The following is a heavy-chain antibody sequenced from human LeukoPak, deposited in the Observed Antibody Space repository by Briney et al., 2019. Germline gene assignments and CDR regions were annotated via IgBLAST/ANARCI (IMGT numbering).Heavy chain of an antibody. CDR3: VRQYSGYESLYFDS. CDR2: INTNTGTP. D-gene: IGHD5-12*01. J-gene: IGHJ4*02. V-gene: IGHV7-4-1*02. CDR1: GYTFSGYY. Sequence: ASVKVSCKASGYTFSGYYIHWVRQAPGQGLEWMGWINTNTGTPTYAQGFTGRFVFSLDSSVSTAYLQISSLKAEDIAVYYCVRQYSGYESLYFDSWGQGTLVTVSS.